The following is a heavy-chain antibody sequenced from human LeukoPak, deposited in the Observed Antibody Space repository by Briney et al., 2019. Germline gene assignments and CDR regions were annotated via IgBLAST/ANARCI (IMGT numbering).Heavy chain of an antibody. CDR2: ICYSGST. CDR3: ARIYCGGDCRGYYYHYYMDV. CDR1: GGSISSICWC. J-gene: IGHJ6*03. Sequence: SETLSLTCTVSGGSISSICWCWGRNPPAPGQGLVGVGYICYSGSTYYNPSLKSRVTISVDTSKNQFSLKLSSVTAADTAVYYCARIYCGGDCRGYYYHYYMDVWGKGTTVTISS. D-gene: IGHD2-21*02. V-gene: IGHV4-39*01.